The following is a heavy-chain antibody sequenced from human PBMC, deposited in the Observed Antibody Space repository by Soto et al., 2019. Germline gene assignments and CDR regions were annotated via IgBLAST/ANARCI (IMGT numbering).Heavy chain of an antibody. CDR3: ARDVTPGQSALGMDV. V-gene: IGHV1-69*13. CDR1: GGTYTAYT. J-gene: IGHJ6*02. Sequence: GASVKVSCKAFGGTYTAYTINWVRQAPGQGLEWMGGVIPVLNTPKYAQKFQDRVTISADESTDTAYMEFSGLISEDTAVYYCARDVTPGQSALGMDVWGQGTAVTVSS. CDR2: VIPVLNTP.